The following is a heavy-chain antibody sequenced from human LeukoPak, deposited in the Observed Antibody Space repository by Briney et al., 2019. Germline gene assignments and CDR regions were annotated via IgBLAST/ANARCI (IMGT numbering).Heavy chain of an antibody. D-gene: IGHD3-10*01. V-gene: IGHV3-23*01. CDR1: GFTFSSYA. CDR2: ISGSGGST. J-gene: IGHJ4*02. CDR3: AKGRRGSGSYYGAFDY. Sequence: GGSLRLSCAASGFTFSSYAMSRVRQAPGKGLEWVSAISGSGGSTYYADSVKGRFTISRDNSKNTLYLQMNSLRAEDTAVYYCAKGRRGSGSYYGAFDYWGQGTLATVSS.